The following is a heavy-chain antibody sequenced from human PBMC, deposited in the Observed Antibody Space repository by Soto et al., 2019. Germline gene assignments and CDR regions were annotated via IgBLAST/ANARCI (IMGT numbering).Heavy chain of an antibody. CDR1: GGTFSSHS. J-gene: IGHJ6*02. CDR3: STSVYCSTTRCYYYYGLDV. CDR2: IIPIFGTE. D-gene: IGHD2-2*01. Sequence: QVQLVQSGAEVKKPGSSVKVSCKVSGGTFSSHSINWVRQAPGQGPEWMGGIIPIFGTENYTQKFQGRVMITSDESTSKAYMEPSSLTSEDTALYYCSTSVYCSTTRCYYYYGLDVWGQGTTVIVSS. V-gene: IGHV1-69*01.